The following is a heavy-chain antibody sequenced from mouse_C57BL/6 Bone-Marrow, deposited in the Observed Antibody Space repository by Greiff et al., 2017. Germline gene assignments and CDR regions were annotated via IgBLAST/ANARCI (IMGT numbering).Heavy chain of an antibody. V-gene: IGHV3-5*01. CDR2: IYYSGTI. CDR3: AREGGHDGGMDY. J-gene: IGHJ4*01. CDR1: GISITTGNYR. Sequence: DVQLQESGPGLVKPSQTVFLTCTVTGISITTGNYRWSWIRQFPGNKLEWIGYIYYSGTITYNPSLTSRTTITRDTPKNQFFLEMNSLTAEDTATYYCAREGGHDGGMDYWGQGTSVTVSS.